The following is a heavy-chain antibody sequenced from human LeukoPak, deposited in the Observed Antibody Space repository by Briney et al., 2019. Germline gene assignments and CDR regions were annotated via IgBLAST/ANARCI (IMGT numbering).Heavy chain of an antibody. D-gene: IGHD6-13*01. CDR2: IYPGDSDT. CDR3: ARQGYSSSWDNWFDP. J-gene: IGHJ5*02. Sequence: GESLKISCKGSGYSFTSYWIGWVRQMPGKGLEWMGIIYPGDSDTRYSPSFQGQVTISADKSISTAYLQWSSLKASDTAMYYCARQGYSSSWDNWFDPWGQGTLVTVSS. V-gene: IGHV5-51*01. CDR1: GYSFTSYW.